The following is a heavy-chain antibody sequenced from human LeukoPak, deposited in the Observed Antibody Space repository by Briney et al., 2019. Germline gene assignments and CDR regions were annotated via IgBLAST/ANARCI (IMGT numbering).Heavy chain of an antibody. V-gene: IGHV3-11*01. J-gene: IGHJ4*02. CDR3: ARDPTYCSSTSCHGAFDY. Sequence: GSLRLSCAASGFTFSDYYMSWIRQAPGKGLEWVSYISSSGSTIYYADSVKGRFTISRDNAKNSLYLQMNSLRAEDTAVYYCARDPTYCSSTSCHGAFDYWGQGTLVTVSS. D-gene: IGHD2-2*01. CDR2: ISSSGSTI. CDR1: GFTFSDYY.